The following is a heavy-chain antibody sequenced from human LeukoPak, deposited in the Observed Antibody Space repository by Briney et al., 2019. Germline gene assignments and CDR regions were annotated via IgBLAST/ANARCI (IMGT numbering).Heavy chain of an antibody. D-gene: IGHD3-22*01. CDR1: GFTFSSYS. V-gene: IGHV3-21*01. Sequence: GGSLRLSCAASGFTFSSYSMNWVRQAPGKGLEWVSSISSSSSYIYYADSVKGRFTISRDNVKNSLYLQMNSPRAEDTAVYYCAREKTYYYDSSGPDYWGQGTLVTVSS. J-gene: IGHJ4*02. CDR3: AREKTYYYDSSGPDY. CDR2: ISSSSSYI.